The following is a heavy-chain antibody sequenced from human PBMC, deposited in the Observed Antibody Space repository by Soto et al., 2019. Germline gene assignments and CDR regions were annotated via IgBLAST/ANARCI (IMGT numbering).Heavy chain of an antibody. V-gene: IGHV4-39*01. Sequence: QLRLQESGPGLVRPSEPLSLTCTVSGGSISSGTSYWGWIRQSPGKGLEWIGSMYYTGTTDYNSSLKSRATISVDMSKNQFSLKLSSVTAADTAVYFCAIVRPTNNWYSFDVWGQGSLDTVS. J-gene: IGHJ3*01. CDR2: MYYTGTT. CDR1: GGSISSGTSY. D-gene: IGHD1-1*01. CDR3: AIVRPTNNWYSFDV.